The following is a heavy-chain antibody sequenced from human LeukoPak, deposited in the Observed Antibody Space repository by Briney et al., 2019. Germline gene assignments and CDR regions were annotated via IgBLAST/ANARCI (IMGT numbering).Heavy chain of an antibody. CDR2: INHSGST. Sequence: SETLSLTCAVYGGSFSGYYWSWIRQPPGKGLEWTGEINHSGSTNYNPSLKSRVTISVDTSKNQFSLKLSSVTAADTAVYYCARTRGITMVRVRGGNWFDPWGQGTLVTVSS. CDR1: GGSFSGYY. D-gene: IGHD3-10*01. J-gene: IGHJ5*02. V-gene: IGHV4-34*01. CDR3: ARTRGITMVRVRGGNWFDP.